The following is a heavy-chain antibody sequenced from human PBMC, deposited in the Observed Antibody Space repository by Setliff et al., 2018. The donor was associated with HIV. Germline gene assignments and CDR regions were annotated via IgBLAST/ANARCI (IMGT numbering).Heavy chain of an antibody. J-gene: IGHJ4*02. Sequence: SETLSLTCTVSGGSITGYYWGWIRQPPGKGMEWIGYIYYNGGTNYNPSLKSRVTMLVDTSENHFTLRLTSVTAAATAMYYCTRGIGGIGYYPDYWGQGTLVTVSS. CDR1: GGSITGYY. CDR3: TRGIGGIGYYPDY. D-gene: IGHD3-22*01. CDR2: IYYNGGT. V-gene: IGHV4-59*01.